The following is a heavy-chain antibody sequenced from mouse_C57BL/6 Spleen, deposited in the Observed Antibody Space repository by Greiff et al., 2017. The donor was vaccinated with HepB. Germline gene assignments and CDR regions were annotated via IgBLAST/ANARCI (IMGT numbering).Heavy chain of an antibody. Sequence: QVQLQQPGAELVKPGASVKLSCKASGYTFTSSWMHWVKQRPGQGLEWIGMIHPNSGSTNYNEKFKSKATLTVDKSSSTAYMQLSSLTSEDSAVYYCARSGGFITTVGAPCDYWGQGTTLTVSS. D-gene: IGHD1-1*01. CDR1: GYTFTSSW. CDR3: ARSGGFITTVGAPCDY. CDR2: IHPNSGST. J-gene: IGHJ2*01. V-gene: IGHV1-64*01.